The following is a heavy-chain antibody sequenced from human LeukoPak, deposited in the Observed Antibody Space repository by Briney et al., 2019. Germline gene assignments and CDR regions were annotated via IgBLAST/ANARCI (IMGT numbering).Heavy chain of an antibody. J-gene: IGHJ6*03. CDR2: MNPNSGNT. CDR1: GYTFTSDD. Sequence: ASVKVSCKASGYTFTSDDINWVRQATGQGLEWMGWMNPNSGNTGYAQKFQGRVTITGNTSISTAYMELSSLRSEDAAVYYCARGIYGSGSYYNGYYHYMDVWGKGTTVTVSS. CDR3: ARGIYGSGSYYNGYYHYMDV. V-gene: IGHV1-8*03. D-gene: IGHD3-10*01.